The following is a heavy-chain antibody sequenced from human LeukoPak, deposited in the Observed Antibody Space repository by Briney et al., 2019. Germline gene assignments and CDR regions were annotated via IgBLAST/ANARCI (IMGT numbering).Heavy chain of an antibody. Sequence: VKVSCKASGYTFTGYYMHWVRRAPGQGLEWMGWINPNSGGTNYAQKFQGRVTMTRDTSISTAYMELSRLRSDDTAVYYCARDRQQLVRRGYWFDPWGQGTLVTVSS. J-gene: IGHJ5*02. CDR3: ARDRQQLVRRGYWFDP. V-gene: IGHV1-2*02. D-gene: IGHD6-13*01. CDR2: INPNSGGT. CDR1: GYTFTGYY.